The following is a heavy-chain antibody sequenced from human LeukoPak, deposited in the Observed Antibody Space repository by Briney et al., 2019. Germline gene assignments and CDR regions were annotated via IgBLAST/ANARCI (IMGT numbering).Heavy chain of an antibody. V-gene: IGHV1-69*06. CDR3: ARAKTLGDLEWLLP. J-gene: IGHJ5*02. CDR2: IIPIFGTA. Sequence: SVKVSCKASGGTFSSYAISWVRQAPGQGLEWVGGIIPIFGTANYAQKFQGRVTITADKSTSTAYMELSSLRSEDTAVYYCARAKTLGDLEWLLPWGQGTLATVSS. CDR1: GGTFSSYA. D-gene: IGHD3-3*01.